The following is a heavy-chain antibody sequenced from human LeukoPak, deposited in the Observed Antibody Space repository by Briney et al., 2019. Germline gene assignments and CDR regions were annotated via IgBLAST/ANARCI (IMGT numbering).Heavy chain of an antibody. CDR3: VEAVAGTYFDY. CDR2: INPNSGGT. Sequence: RASVKVSCKASGYTFTGYYMHWVRQAPGQGLEWMGWINPNSGGTNYAQKFQGRVTMTRDTSISTAYMGLSRLRSDDTAVYYCVEAVAGTYFDYWGQGTLVTVSS. CDR1: GYTFTGYY. V-gene: IGHV1-2*02. D-gene: IGHD6-19*01. J-gene: IGHJ4*02.